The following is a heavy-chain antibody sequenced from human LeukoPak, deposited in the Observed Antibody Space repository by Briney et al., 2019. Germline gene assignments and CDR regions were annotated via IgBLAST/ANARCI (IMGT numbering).Heavy chain of an antibody. J-gene: IGHJ4*02. Sequence: GGSLRLSCAASGFTFSSYWMSWVRQAPGKGLEWVANIKQDGSEKHYVDSVKGRFTISRDNAKNSLYLQMNSLRAEDTAVYYCARDKRQLRFLEWLHRGAYFDYWGQGTLVTVSS. V-gene: IGHV3-7*01. CDR1: GFTFSSYW. CDR3: ARDKRQLRFLEWLHRGAYFDY. D-gene: IGHD3-3*01. CDR2: IKQDGSEK.